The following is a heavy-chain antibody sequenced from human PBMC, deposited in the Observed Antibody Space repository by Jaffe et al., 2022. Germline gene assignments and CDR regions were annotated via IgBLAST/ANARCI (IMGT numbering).Heavy chain of an antibody. J-gene: IGHJ1*01. Sequence: QVQLQQWGAGLLKPSETLSLTCAVYGGSFSGYYWSWIRQPPGKGLEWIGEINHSGSTNYNPSLKSRVTISVDTSKNQFSLKLSSVTAADTAVYYCARGDSSGWARTSHTKFRHWGQGTLVTVSS. CDR3: ARGDSSGWARTSHTKFRH. D-gene: IGHD6-19*01. CDR2: INHSGST. CDR1: GGSFSGYY. V-gene: IGHV4-34*01.